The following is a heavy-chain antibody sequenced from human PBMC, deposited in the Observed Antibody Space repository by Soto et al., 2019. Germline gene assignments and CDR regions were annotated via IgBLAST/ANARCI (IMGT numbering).Heavy chain of an antibody. CDR1: GFTFSSYG. V-gene: IGHV3-33*01. J-gene: IGHJ6*02. CDR3: ARGGFWSGFYYYYGMDV. CDR2: IWYDGSNK. D-gene: IGHD3-3*01. Sequence: QVQLVESGGGVVQPGRSLRLSCAASGFTFSSYGMHWVRQAPGKGLEWVAVIWYDGSNKYYADSVKGRFTISRDNSKNTLYLQMNSLRAEDTAVYYCARGGFWSGFYYYYGMDVWGQGTTVTVSS.